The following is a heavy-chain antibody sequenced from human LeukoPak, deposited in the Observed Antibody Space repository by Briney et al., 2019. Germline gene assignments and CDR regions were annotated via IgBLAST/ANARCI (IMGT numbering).Heavy chain of an antibody. V-gene: IGHV1-2*02. CDR3: ARARYCYTTSCPLDY. J-gene: IGHJ4*02. CDR2: INPNSGGT. Sequence: ASVKVSCKASGYTFTGYYMHWVRQAPGQGLEWMEWINPNSGGTNYAQKFQARVTMTSDTSISTAYMEVSGLESDDTAVYYCARARYCYTTSCPLDYWGQGTLVTVSS. D-gene: IGHD2-2*01. CDR1: GYTFTGYY.